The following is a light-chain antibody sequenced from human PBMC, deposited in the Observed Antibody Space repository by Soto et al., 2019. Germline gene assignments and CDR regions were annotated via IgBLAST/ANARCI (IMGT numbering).Light chain of an antibody. J-gene: IGKJ5*01. CDR1: QTIDST. CDR3: QQYNSWPPIT. V-gene: IGKV3-15*01. Sequence: VFPGGSDTLSCRASQTIDSTLAWYQQKPGQAPRLLIYGASTRAPGFPARFSGSGSGTDFTLTISSLQSEDFAVYYCQQYNSWPPITFGQGTLLEIK. CDR2: GAS.